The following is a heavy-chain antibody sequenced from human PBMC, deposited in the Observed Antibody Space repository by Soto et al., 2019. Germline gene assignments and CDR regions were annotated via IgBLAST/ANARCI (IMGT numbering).Heavy chain of an antibody. Sequence: ASVKVSCKSSGYTFTKFGISWVRQAPGQGLEWMGWNSAYNDNTNYAQKLQGRVTITRDTSASTAYMELSSLRSEDTAVYYCARGPNPYYFDYWGQGTLVTVSS. J-gene: IGHJ4*02. CDR3: ARGPNPYYFDY. CDR2: NSAYNDNT. V-gene: IGHV1-18*01. CDR1: GYTFTKFG.